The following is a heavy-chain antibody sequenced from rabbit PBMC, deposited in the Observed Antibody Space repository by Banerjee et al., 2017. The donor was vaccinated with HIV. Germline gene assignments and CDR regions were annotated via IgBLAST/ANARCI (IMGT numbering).Heavy chain of an antibody. CDR3: ASYYSSGWGAGNINFNL. V-gene: IGHV1S43*01. CDR1: GFSFSSSYY. Sequence: QEQLVESGGGLVQPEGSLTLTCTASGFSFSSSYYMCWVRQAPGKGLEWIACIYTTSGSTWYESWVNGRFTISRSTSLNTVDLQMTSLTAADTAADFCASYYSSGWGAGNINFNLWGPGTLVTVS. CDR2: IYTTSGST. D-gene: IGHD4-1*01. J-gene: IGHJ4*01.